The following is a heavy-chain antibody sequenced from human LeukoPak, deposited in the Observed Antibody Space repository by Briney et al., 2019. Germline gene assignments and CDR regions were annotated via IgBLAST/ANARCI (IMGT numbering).Heavy chain of an antibody. J-gene: IGHJ3*02. CDR3: AKDQVISGSEASDI. D-gene: IGHD2-21*01. V-gene: IGHV3-48*03. CDR2: ISSGSDSI. CDR1: GFTFSTYD. Sequence: SGGSLRLSCAASGFTFSTYDMNWVRQAPGKGLEWVSYISSGSDSIYHAGSVKGRFTISRDNAENSLYLQMSSLRAEDTAVYYCAKDQVISGSEASDIWGQGTMVTVSS.